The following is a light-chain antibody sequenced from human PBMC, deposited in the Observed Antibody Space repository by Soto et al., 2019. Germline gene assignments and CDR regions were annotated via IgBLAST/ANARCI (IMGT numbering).Light chain of an antibody. CDR3: QQYTDFQYT. V-gene: IGKV1-5*03. Sequence: DIQMTQSPSTLSASVGDGVTLTCRASQSIGSGLAWYQQRPGKAPKLLIYKATNLQTGVPSRFSGSGSGTDFSFTISSLQPVDSATYYCQQYTDFQYTFGQGTKVEI. CDR1: QSIGSG. CDR2: KAT. J-gene: IGKJ2*01.